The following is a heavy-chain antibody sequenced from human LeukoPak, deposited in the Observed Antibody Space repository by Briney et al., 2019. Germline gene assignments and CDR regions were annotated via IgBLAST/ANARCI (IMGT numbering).Heavy chain of an antibody. D-gene: IGHD5-12*01. CDR3: ARIAVATAYNWFDP. Sequence: SETLSLTCAVYGGSFSGYYWSWLRQPPGKGLEWIGEINHSGSTNYNPSLKSRVTISVDTSKNQFSLKLSSVTAADTAVYYCARIAVATAYNWFDPWGQGTLVTVSS. V-gene: IGHV4-34*01. J-gene: IGHJ5*02. CDR1: GGSFSGYY. CDR2: INHSGST.